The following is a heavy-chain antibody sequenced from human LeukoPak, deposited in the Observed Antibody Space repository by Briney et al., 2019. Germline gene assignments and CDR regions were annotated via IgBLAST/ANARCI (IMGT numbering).Heavy chain of an antibody. V-gene: IGHV3-7*01. Sequence: GGSLRLSCAVSGLTFSSSWMDWVRQAPGKGLEWVANIRQDGGLKHYVDSVKGRFTISRDNAENSLYLQMNSLRAEDTAVYYCARDTDTVTTILDYWGQGTLVTVSS. CDR3: ARDTDTVTTILDY. CDR2: IRQDGGLK. CDR1: GLTFSSSW. D-gene: IGHD4-17*01. J-gene: IGHJ4*02.